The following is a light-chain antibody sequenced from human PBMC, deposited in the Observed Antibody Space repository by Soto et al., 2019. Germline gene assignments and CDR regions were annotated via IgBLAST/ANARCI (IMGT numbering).Light chain of an antibody. Sequence: EIVLTQSPGTLSLSPGERATLSCRASQSVSSSYLAWYQQKPGQAPKVLIYRASSRATGIPDRFSGSGSGTDFTLTISRLEPEDFAVYYCQQFGASLTWTFGQGTKVDIK. V-gene: IGKV3-20*01. CDR3: QQFGASLTWT. CDR1: QSVSSSY. CDR2: RAS. J-gene: IGKJ1*01.